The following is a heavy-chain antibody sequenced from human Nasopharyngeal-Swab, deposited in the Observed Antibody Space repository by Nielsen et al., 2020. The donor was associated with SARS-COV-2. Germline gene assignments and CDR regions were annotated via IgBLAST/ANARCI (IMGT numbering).Heavy chain of an antibody. CDR3: ARGETAMAKYYYYGMDA. CDR1: GFTFSSYS. V-gene: IGHV3-48*02. CDR2: ISSSSSTI. J-gene: IGHJ6*02. D-gene: IGHD5-18*01. Sequence: GESLEISCAASGFTFSSYSMNWVRQAPGKGLEWVSYISSSSSTIYYADSVKGRFTISRDNAKNSLYLQMNSLRDEDTAVYYCARGETAMAKYYYYGMDAWGQGTTVTVSS.